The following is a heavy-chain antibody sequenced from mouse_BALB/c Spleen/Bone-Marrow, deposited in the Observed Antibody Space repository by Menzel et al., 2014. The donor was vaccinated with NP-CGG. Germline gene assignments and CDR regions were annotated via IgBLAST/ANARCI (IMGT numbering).Heavy chain of an antibody. CDR2: IDPANGNT. CDR1: GFNIKDTY. V-gene: IGHV14-3*02. CDR3: ANYRYGWYFDV. J-gene: IGHJ1*01. Sequence: EVMLVESGAELVKPGASVKLSCTASGFNIKDTYMHWVKQRPEQGLEWIGRIDPANGNTKYDPKFQGKATITADTSSNTAYLQLSSLTSEDTAVYYCANYRYGWYFDVWVAGTTVTVSS. D-gene: IGHD2-14*01.